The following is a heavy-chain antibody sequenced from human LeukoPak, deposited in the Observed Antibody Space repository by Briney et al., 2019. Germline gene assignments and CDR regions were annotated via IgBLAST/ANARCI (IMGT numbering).Heavy chain of an antibody. D-gene: IGHD2-2*01. J-gene: IGHJ3*02. CDR3: TSRYCTSTNCYSFDI. Sequence: PGGSLRLSCAASGFSLSTYSMNWVRQAPGKGLEWVSSISSTSAHIFYADSVKGRFSISRDNAKNSLYLQMNSLRVEDTAVYYCTSRYCTSTNCYSFDIWGQGTMVTVSS. CDR1: GFSLSTYS. V-gene: IGHV3-21*01. CDR2: ISSTSAHI.